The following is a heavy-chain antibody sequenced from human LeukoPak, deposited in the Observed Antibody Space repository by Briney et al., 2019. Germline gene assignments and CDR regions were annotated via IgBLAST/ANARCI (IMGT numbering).Heavy chain of an antibody. J-gene: IGHJ2*01. D-gene: IGHD3-22*01. V-gene: IGHV4-59*01. CDR2: IYYSGST. CDR1: GGSISSYY. CDR3: ARRDSPFDL. Sequence: SETLSLTCTVSGGSISSYYWSWIRQHPGKGLEWIGYIYYSGSTNYNPSLKSRVTISVDTSKKQFSLKVRSVTAADTAVYYCARRDSPFDLWGRGTLVTVS.